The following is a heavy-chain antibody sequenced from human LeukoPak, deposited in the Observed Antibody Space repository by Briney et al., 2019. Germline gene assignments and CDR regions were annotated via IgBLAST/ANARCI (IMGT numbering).Heavy chain of an antibody. Sequence: GGSLRLSCAASGFGFSTYGMSWVRQAPGKGLEWVSSISGSTSYIYYADSVKGRFTISRDNAKNSLYLQMNSLRAEDTAVYYCAREGICGGDCYSGFDYWGQGTLVTVSS. CDR2: ISGSTSYI. D-gene: IGHD2-21*02. CDR1: GFGFSTYG. V-gene: IGHV3-21*01. CDR3: AREGICGGDCYSGFDY. J-gene: IGHJ4*02.